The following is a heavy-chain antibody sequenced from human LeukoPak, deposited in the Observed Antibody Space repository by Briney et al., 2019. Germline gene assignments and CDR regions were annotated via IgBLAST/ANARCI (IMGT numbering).Heavy chain of an antibody. CDR3: ARVSDYDFWSGYPSHYYMDV. J-gene: IGHJ6*03. V-gene: IGHV1-2*02. Sequence: ASVKVSCKASGYTFTGYYMHWVRQAPGQGLEGMGWINPNSGGTNYAQKFQGRVTMTRDTSISTAYMELSRLRSDDTAVYYCARVSDYDFWSGYPSHYYMDVWGKGTTVTVSS. D-gene: IGHD3-3*01. CDR2: INPNSGGT. CDR1: GYTFTGYY.